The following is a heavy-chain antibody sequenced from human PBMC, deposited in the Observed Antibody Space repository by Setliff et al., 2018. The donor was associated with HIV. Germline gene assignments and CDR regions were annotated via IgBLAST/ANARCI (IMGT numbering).Heavy chain of an antibody. J-gene: IGHJ3*02. CDR3: ACQKEGDAGSVGAFQI. Sequence: GGSLRLSCAASGFTFSRFWMSWVRQAPGKGLEWVGDIKQDGSEKYYVDSVKGRFTISRDNAKNSLYLQMHSLRADDTAMYYCACQKEGDAGSVGAFQIWGQGTLVTVSS. CDR1: GFTFSRFW. CDR2: IKQDGSEK. V-gene: IGHV3-7*01. D-gene: IGHD3-10*01.